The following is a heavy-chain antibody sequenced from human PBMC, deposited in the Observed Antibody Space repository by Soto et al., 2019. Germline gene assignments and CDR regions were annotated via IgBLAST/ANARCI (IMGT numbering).Heavy chain of an antibody. Sequence: SGPTLVNPTQTLTLTCTFSGFSLSTSGMCVSWIRQPPGEALEWLALIDWDDDKYYSTSLKTRLTISKDTSKNQVVLTMTNMDPVDTATYYCARARGKQWGNYYYYGMDVWGQGTTVTVS. CDR2: IDWDDDK. D-gene: IGHD7-27*01. J-gene: IGHJ6*02. CDR1: GFSLSTSGMC. CDR3: ARARGKQWGNYYYYGMDV. V-gene: IGHV2-70*01.